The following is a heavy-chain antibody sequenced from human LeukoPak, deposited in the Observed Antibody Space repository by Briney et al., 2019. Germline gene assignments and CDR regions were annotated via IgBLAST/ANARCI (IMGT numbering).Heavy chain of an antibody. CDR2: IYSGGST. J-gene: IGHJ5*02. Sequence: GGSLRLSCAASGFTVSSNYMSWVRQAPGKGLEWVSVIYSGGSTYYADSVKGRFTISRDNSKNTLYLQMNSLGAEDTAVYYCARETYYYDSSGYYGPNWFDPWGQGTLVTVSS. CDR1: GFTVSSNY. V-gene: IGHV3-53*01. CDR3: ARETYYYDSSGYYGPNWFDP. D-gene: IGHD3-22*01.